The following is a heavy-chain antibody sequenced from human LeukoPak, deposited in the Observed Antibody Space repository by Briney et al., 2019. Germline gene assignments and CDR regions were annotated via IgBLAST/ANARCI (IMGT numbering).Heavy chain of an antibody. D-gene: IGHD2-8*01. Sequence: ALVKVSCKASGYTFTNYGVSWARQAPGQGPEWMGWISPYNGNTNYAQKFQGRVTVTTDTSTSTAYMELRSLRSDDTAFYYCTRTVLDCKNGVCYDYWGQGTLVTVSS. J-gene: IGHJ4*02. CDR3: TRTVLDCKNGVCYDY. CDR2: ISPYNGNT. CDR1: GYTFTNYG. V-gene: IGHV1-18*01.